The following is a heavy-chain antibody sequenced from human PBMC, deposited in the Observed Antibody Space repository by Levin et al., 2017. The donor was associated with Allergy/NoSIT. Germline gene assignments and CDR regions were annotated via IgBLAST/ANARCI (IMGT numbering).Heavy chain of an antibody. Sequence: GESLKISCAVSGFTFSDYYMAWIRRAPGKGLEWVSYISSSGAIIYYGDSVKGRFTISRDNAENSLSLQMNSLRAEDTAVYYCARVTRCGGDCYFLDYWGQGVLVTVSS. CDR3: ARVTRCGGDCYFLDY. CDR1: GFTFSDYY. J-gene: IGHJ4*02. CDR2: ISSSGAII. D-gene: IGHD2-21*02. V-gene: IGHV3-11*01.